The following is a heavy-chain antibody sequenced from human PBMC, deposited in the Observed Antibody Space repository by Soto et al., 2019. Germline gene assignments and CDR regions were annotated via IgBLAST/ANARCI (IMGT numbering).Heavy chain of an antibody. CDR1: GFTFSSYA. Sequence: GGSLRLSCAASGFTFSSYAMHWVRQAPGKGLEWVAVISYDGSNKYYADSVKGRFTISRDNSKNTLYLQMNSLRAEDTAVYYCAKIAKDCSGGSCFDSWGQGTLVSFSS. J-gene: IGHJ4*02. V-gene: IGHV3-30-3*02. CDR3: AKIAKDCSGGSCFDS. CDR2: ISYDGSNK. D-gene: IGHD2-15*01.